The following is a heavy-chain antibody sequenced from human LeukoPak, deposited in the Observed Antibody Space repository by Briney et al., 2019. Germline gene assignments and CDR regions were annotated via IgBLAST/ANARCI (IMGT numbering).Heavy chain of an antibody. J-gene: IGHJ4*02. CDR1: GFTFGDYG. CDR2: ISGSGGST. D-gene: IGHD4-17*01. CDR3: AKGSPVSLHGPNDY. Sequence: PGGSLRLSCVASGFTFGDYGMSWVRQAPGKGLEWVSAISGSGGSTYYADSVKGRFTISRDNSKNTLYLQMNSLRAEDTAVYYCAKGSPVSLHGPNDYWGQGTLVTVSS. V-gene: IGHV3-23*01.